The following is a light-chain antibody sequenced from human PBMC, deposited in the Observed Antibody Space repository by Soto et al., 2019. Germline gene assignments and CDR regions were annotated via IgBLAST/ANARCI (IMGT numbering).Light chain of an antibody. CDR2: TAS. Sequence: IQLTQSPSSLSASVGDRVTITCRASQGISSYLAWYQQKPGKAPKLLIYTASTLQSGVPSRFSGSGSGTDFTLAISSLQPDDFATYYCLQLNSYPRTFGQGTKVEI. CDR1: QGISSY. CDR3: LQLNSYPRT. V-gene: IGKV1-9*01. J-gene: IGKJ1*01.